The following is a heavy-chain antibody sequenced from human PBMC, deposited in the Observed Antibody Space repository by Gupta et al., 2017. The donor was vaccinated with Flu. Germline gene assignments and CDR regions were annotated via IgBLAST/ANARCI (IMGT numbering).Heavy chain of an antibody. CDR3: ARVPWLFQEPYYYGMDV. CDR2: ISSSSSYI. J-gene: IGHJ6*02. Sequence: EVQLVESGGGLVKPGGSLRLSCAASGFTFSSYSMNWVRQAPGKGLEWVSSISSSSSYIYYADSVKGRFTISRDNAKNSLYLQMNSLRAEDTAVYYCARVPWLFQEPYYYGMDVWGQGTTVTVSS. V-gene: IGHV3-21*01. D-gene: IGHD3-9*01. CDR1: GFTFSSYS.